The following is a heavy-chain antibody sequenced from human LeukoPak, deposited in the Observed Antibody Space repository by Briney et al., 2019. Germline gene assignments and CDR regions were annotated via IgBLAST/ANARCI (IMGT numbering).Heavy chain of an antibody. J-gene: IGHJ4*02. CDR1: GFTFSNYW. D-gene: IGHD6-19*01. CDR3: ARALYTSGWYPDYFDY. CDR2: IKQDGSEK. V-gene: IGHV3-7*01. Sequence: GGSLRLSCAASGFTFSNYWMSWVRQAPGKGLEWVANIKQDGSEKYYVDSVKGRFTISRDNAKNSLYLQMNSLRAEDTAVYYCARALYTSGWYPDYFDYWGQGTLVTVSS.